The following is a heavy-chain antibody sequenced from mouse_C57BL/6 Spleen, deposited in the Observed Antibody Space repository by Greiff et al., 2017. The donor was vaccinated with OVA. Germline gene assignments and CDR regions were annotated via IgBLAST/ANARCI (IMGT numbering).Heavy chain of an antibody. V-gene: IGHV1-50*01. CDR3: ARNIPITCAIEY. Sequence: VKLQQSGAELVKPGASVKLSCKASGYTFTSYWMQWVKQRPGQGLEWIGDIDPSDSYTNYNQKFKGKATLTVDTSSSTAYMQLSSLTSEDSAVYYCARNIPITCAIEYWGKGTTVTVSS. J-gene: IGHJ4*01. CDR2: IDPSDSYT. CDR1: GYTFTSYW. D-gene: IGHD1-3*01.